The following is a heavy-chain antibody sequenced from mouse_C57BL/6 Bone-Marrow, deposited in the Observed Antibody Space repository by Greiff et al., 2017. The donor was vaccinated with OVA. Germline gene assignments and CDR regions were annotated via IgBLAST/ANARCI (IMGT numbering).Heavy chain of an antibody. CDR1: GYSFTSYY. Sequence: VKLMESGPELVKPGASVKISCKASGYSFTSYYIHWVKQRPGQGLEWIGWIYPGSGNTKYNEKFKGKATLTADTSSSTAYMQLSSLTSEDSAVYYCARLLRSFYAMDYWGQGTSVTVSS. CDR2: IYPGSGNT. J-gene: IGHJ4*01. V-gene: IGHV1-66*01. D-gene: IGHD1-1*01. CDR3: ARLLRSFYAMDY.